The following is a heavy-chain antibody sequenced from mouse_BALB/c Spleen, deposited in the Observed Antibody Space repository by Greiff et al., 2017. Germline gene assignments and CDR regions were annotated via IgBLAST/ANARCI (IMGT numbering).Heavy chain of an antibody. V-gene: IGHV1-80*01. Sequence: QVHVKQSGAELVRPGSSVKISCKASGYAFSSYWMNWVKQRPGQGLEWIGQIYPGDGDTNYNGKFKGKATLTADKSSSTAYMQLSSLTSEDSAVYFCARNYGNLYAMDYWGQGTSVTVSS. CDR2: IYPGDGDT. J-gene: IGHJ4*01. CDR1: GYAFSSYW. CDR3: ARNYGNLYAMDY. D-gene: IGHD2-1*01.